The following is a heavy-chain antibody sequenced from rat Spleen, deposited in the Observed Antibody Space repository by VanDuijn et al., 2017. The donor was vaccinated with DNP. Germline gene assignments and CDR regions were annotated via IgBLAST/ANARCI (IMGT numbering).Heavy chain of an antibody. Sequence: EVQLVESGGGSVQPGRSLKLSCAASGFTFSDYNMAWVRQAPTKGLEWVASISPSDVNTYYRNSVKGRFTISRDGAKSTLFLQMDSLRSEDTATYYCATSTGISLYAMDAWGQGTSVTVSS. D-gene: IGHD1-9*01. CDR1: GFTFSDYN. J-gene: IGHJ4*01. V-gene: IGHV5S23*01. CDR3: ATSTGISLYAMDA. CDR2: ISPSDVNT.